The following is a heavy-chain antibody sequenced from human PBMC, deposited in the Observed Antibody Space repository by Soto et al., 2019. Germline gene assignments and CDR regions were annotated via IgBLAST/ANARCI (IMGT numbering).Heavy chain of an antibody. Sequence: GGSLRLSCAASGFTFDDYAMHWVRQAPGKGLEWVSGISWNSGSIGYADSVKGRFTISRDNAKNSLYLQMNSLRAEDTALYYCAKDIGAARPREDYWGQGTLVTVSS. D-gene: IGHD6-6*01. V-gene: IGHV3-9*01. CDR3: AKDIGAARPREDY. J-gene: IGHJ4*02. CDR2: ISWNSGSI. CDR1: GFTFDDYA.